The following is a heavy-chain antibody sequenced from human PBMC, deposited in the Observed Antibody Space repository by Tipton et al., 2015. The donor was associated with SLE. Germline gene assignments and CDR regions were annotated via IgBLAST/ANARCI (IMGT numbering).Heavy chain of an antibody. J-gene: IGHJ4*02. CDR3: ARTWFRESFFDY. D-gene: IGHD3-10*01. CDR1: GYTFTGYY. CDR2: INPSGGST. Sequence: QVQLVQSGAEVKKPGASVKVSCKASGYTFTGYYMHWVRQAPGQGLEWMGIINPSGGSTSYAQKFQGRVTMTRDTSTSPVYMELSSLRSEDTSVYSCARTWFRESFFDYWGPGTLVPVSS. V-gene: IGHV1-46*01.